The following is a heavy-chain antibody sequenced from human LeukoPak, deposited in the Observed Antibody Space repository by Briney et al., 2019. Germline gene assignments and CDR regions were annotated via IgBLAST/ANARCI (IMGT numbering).Heavy chain of an antibody. V-gene: IGHV1-69*13. J-gene: IGHJ6*03. Sequence: GASVKVSCKASGYTFTSYDINWVRQAPGQGLEWMGGIIPIFGTANYAQKFQGRVTITADESTSTAYMELSSLRSEDTAVYYCARAPGACYGGSSYYYYMDVWGKGTTVTVSS. D-gene: IGHD4-23*01. CDR1: GYTFTSYD. CDR3: ARAPGACYGGSSYYYYMDV. CDR2: IIPIFGTA.